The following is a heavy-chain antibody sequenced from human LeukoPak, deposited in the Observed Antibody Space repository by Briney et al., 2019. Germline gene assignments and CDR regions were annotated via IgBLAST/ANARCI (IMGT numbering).Heavy chain of an antibody. CDR1: GGSISSYY. CDR2: IYYSGST. Sequence: SETLSLTCTVSGGSISSYYWSWIRQPPGKGLEWIGYIYYSGSTNYNPPLKSRVTISVDTSKNQFSLKLSSVTAADTAVYYCAREGLPYYFDYWGQGTLVTVSS. CDR3: AREGLPYYFDY. J-gene: IGHJ4*02. D-gene: IGHD5-12*01. V-gene: IGHV4-59*01.